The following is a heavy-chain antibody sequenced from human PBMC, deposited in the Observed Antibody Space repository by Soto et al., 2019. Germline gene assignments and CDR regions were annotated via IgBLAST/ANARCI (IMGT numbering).Heavy chain of an antibody. Sequence: QVQVQQWGAGLLKPSETLSLTCAVYGGSFSGYYWNWIRQPPGEGLEWIGEINHSGSTDYNRSLKSRVAVSVDTSRNKFSLSLTSVTAADTAVYYCARGGTPGSSWYFDYWGQGALVTVSS. CDR1: GGSFSGYY. CDR2: INHSGST. CDR3: ARGGTPGSSWYFDY. J-gene: IGHJ4*02. D-gene: IGHD6-13*01. V-gene: IGHV4-34*01.